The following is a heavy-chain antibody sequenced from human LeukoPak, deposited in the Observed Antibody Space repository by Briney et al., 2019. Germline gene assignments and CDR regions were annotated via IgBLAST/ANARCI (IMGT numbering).Heavy chain of an antibody. J-gene: IGHJ4*02. D-gene: IGHD5-18*01. V-gene: IGHV3-74*01. CDR1: GFTFSSYW. CDR2: IKSDGSTT. CDR3: ARVVDTHFDY. Sequence: GGSLRLSCAASGFTFSSYWMHWVRQAPGKGLVWVSRIKSDGSTTTYADSVKGRFTISRDYAKNTLYLQMNSLRAEDTAVYYCARVVDTHFDYWGQGTLDTVSS.